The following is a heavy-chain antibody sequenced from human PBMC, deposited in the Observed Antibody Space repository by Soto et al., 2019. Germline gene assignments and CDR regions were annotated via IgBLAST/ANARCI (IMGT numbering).Heavy chain of an antibody. CDR3: ARGGLGGTVDY. Sequence: EVQLVESGGGLVQPGGSLRLSCAASGFTFRTYWMHWVRQAPGKGLVWVSRIHSDGSGTNYAESVKGRFTISRDNAKNTLYLQMNSLRAEDTAVYYCARGGLGGTVDYRSQGTLVTVSS. J-gene: IGHJ4*02. CDR2: IHSDGSGT. V-gene: IGHV3-74*01. D-gene: IGHD1-1*01. CDR1: GFTFRTYW.